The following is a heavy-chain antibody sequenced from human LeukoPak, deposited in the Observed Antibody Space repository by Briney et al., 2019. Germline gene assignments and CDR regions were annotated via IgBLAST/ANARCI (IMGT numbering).Heavy chain of an antibody. CDR1: GFTISSFW. V-gene: IGHV3-74*01. D-gene: IGHD1-1*01. CDR2: MNSAGTTI. Sequence: GGSLRLSCAASGFTISSFWMHWVRQVPGEGLVLVARMNSAGTTINYADSVKGRFTISRDNVRSTLHLQMNNLSLEDTAVYFCISEVQVRASASLGLWGRGTLVTVS. J-gene: IGHJ4*01. CDR3: ISEVQVRASASLGL.